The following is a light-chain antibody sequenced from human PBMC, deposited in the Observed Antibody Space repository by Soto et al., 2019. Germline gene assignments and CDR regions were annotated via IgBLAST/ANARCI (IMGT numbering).Light chain of an antibody. CDR3: HQSYSTPLT. CDR1: QSISSY. V-gene: IGKV1-39*01. Sequence: DIQMTQSPSSLSASVGDRVTITCRASQSISSYVNWYQQKLAKAPKLLIYAASSLQTGVPSRFRGSGSGTDFTLTISSLQPEDFATYYCHQSYSTPLTFGGGTKVDIK. CDR2: AAS. J-gene: IGKJ4*01.